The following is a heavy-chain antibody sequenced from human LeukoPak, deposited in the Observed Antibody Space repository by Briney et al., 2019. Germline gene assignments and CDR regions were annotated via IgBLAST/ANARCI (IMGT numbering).Heavy chain of an antibody. CDR3: ARAQLWSIYYFDY. CDR2: INAGNGNT. V-gene: IGHV1-3*03. J-gene: IGHJ4*02. CDR1: GYTFTGYY. D-gene: IGHD5-18*01. Sequence: ASVKVSCKASGYTFTGYYMHWVRQAPGQRLEWMGWINAGNGNTKYSQEFQGRVTITRDTSASTAYMELSSLRSEDMAVYYCARAQLWSIYYFDYWGQGTLVTVSS.